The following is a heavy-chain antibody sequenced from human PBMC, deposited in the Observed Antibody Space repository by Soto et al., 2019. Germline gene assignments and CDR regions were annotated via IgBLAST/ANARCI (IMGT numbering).Heavy chain of an antibody. D-gene: IGHD5-12*01. V-gene: IGHV3-21*01. CDR1: GFTFSSYS. CDR2: ISSSSYI. J-gene: IGHJ4*02. Sequence: PGGSLRLSCAASGFTFSSYSRNWVRQAPGKGLEWVSSISSSSYIYYADSVKGRFTISRDNAKNSLYLQMNSLRAEDTAVYYCARVGSGYDFDYWGQGTLVTVSS. CDR3: ARVGSGYDFDY.